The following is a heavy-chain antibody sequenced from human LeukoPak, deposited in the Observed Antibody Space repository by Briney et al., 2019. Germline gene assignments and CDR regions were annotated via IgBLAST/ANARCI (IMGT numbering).Heavy chain of an antibody. J-gene: IGHJ6*02. D-gene: IGHD3-10*01. CDR2: ISGSGGST. CDR3: ARDSNRGYYGMDV. V-gene: IGHV3-23*01. CDR1: GFTFSSYA. Sequence: GGSLRLSCAASGFTFSSYAMSWVRQAPGKGLEWVSAISGSGGSTYYADSVKGRFTISRDNSKNTLYLQLNRLRAEDTAVYYCARDSNRGYYGMDVWGQGTTVTVSS.